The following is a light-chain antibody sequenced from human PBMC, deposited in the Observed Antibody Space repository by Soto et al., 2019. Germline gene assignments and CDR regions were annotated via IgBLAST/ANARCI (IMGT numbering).Light chain of an antibody. Sequence: DIQMTQSPSSLSASVGDRVTITCQASQDISNYLNWYQQKPGKAPKLLIYDASNLETGVPSRFGGSGSGTDFTFTISSLQPEDIATYYCQQYDNLPPNTFGQGTKLEIK. CDR2: DAS. CDR1: QDISNY. CDR3: QQYDNLPPNT. V-gene: IGKV1-33*01. J-gene: IGKJ2*01.